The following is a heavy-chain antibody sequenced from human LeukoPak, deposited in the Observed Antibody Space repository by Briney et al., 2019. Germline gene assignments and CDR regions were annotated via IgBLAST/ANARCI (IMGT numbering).Heavy chain of an antibody. CDR3: ARERRHQQRPMGAFDI. V-gene: IGHV3-13*01. J-gene: IGHJ3*02. Sequence: GGSLRLSCAASGFTFSSYDMHWVRHATGKGLEWVSAIGTAGDTYYPGSVKGRFTISRENAKNSLYLQMNSLRAGDTAVYYCARERRHQQRPMGAFDIWGQGTMVTVSS. CDR1: GFTFSSYD. D-gene: IGHD6-13*01. CDR2: IGTAGDT.